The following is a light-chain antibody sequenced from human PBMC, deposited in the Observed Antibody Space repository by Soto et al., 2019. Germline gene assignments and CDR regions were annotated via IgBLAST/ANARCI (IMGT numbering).Light chain of an antibody. Sequence: DIVMTQFPATLSVSPGERATLSCRASQLLSSNLAWYQHKPGQAPRLLIYGASTRATGIPARFSGSESGTKFTLTINSLQSEDIAVYYCQQYYKWPLTFGGGTKVEIK. CDR3: QQYYKWPLT. CDR1: QLLSSN. V-gene: IGKV3-15*01. CDR2: GAS. J-gene: IGKJ4*01.